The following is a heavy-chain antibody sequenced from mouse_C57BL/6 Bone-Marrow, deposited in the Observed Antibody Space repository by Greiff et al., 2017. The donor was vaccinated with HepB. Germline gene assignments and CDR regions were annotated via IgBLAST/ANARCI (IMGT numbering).Heavy chain of an antibody. CDR3: TRPYYYYWYFDV. CDR2: ISSGGDYI. V-gene: IGHV5-9-1*02. Sequence: EVKLVESGEGLVKPGGSLKLSCAASGFTFSSYAMSWVRQTPEKRLEWVAYISSGGDYIYYADTVKGRFTISRDNARNTLYMQMSHLKSEDTAMYYCTRPYYYYWYFDVGGTGTTVTVSS. D-gene: IGHD2-10*01. CDR1: GFTFSSYA. J-gene: IGHJ1*03.